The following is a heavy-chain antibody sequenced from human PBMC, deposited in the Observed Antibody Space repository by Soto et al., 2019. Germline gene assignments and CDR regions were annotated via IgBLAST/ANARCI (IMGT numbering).Heavy chain of an antibody. J-gene: IGHJ6*02. V-gene: IGHV3-23*01. CDR3: ASSSGDLDVYGMDI. Sequence: PGGSLRLSCAASGFTFSRYAMSWVRQAPGKGLEWVSTVTGGGHTPCNADSVNGRFTISRDNSKNTLYLQMNNLRAEGTAIYYCASSSGDLDVYGMDIWGPGTTVTVSS. CDR2: VTGGGHTP. CDR1: GFTFSRYA. D-gene: IGHD3-10*01.